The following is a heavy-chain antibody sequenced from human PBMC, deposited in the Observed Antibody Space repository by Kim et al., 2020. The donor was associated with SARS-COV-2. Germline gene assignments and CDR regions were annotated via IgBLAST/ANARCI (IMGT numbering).Heavy chain of an antibody. D-gene: IGHD3-10*01. CDR3: ARTSGSGSRYFDY. V-gene: IGHV4-59*01. J-gene: IGHJ4*02. Sequence: YDASLKSRVTISVDTSKHQCSLELSSVTAADTALYYCARTSGSGSRYFDYWGQGALVTVSS.